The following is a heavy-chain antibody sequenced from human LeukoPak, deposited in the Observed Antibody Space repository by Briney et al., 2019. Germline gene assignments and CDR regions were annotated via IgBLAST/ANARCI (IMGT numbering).Heavy chain of an antibody. D-gene: IGHD6-19*01. CDR2: IYTSGTT. J-gene: IGHJ4*02. CDR1: GGSISSGSYY. V-gene: IGHV4-61*02. CDR3: ARVRIAVAGYDY. Sequence: PSETLSLTCTVSGGSISSGSYYWSWIRQPAGKGLEWIGRIYTSGTTNYNPSLESRVTISVDTAKNQFSLKLSSVTAADTAVYYCARVRIAVAGYDYWGQGTLVTVSS.